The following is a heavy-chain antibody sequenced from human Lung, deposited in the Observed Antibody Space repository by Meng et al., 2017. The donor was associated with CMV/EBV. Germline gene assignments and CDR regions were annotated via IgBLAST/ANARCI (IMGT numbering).Heavy chain of an antibody. CDR1: FTFSNYG. Sequence: FTFSNYGMNWVRQAPGKGLEWVASISSSSSHIYHGDSLKGRFTVSRDNTKKVLYLQMDSLRAEDTAVYFCARDPTVEVPDAPGISDFWGQGSLVTVSS. J-gene: IGHJ4*02. CDR3: ARDPTVEVPDAPGISDF. V-gene: IGHV3-21*01. CDR2: ISSSSSHI. D-gene: IGHD2-2*01.